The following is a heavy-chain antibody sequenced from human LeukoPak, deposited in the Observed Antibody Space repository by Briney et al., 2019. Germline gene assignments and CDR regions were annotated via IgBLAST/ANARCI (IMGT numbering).Heavy chain of an antibody. J-gene: IGHJ4*02. D-gene: IGHD4-17*01. Sequence: ASVKVSCKASGYTFTSYGISYVRQAPGQPREWMGWISAFYGNTNSAHKFQGRVTMTTDTSTRTAYMELRSLRSDDTAVYYCARVGDYGEYGSGLDYWGQGTLVTVSS. CDR1: GYTFTSYG. V-gene: IGHV1-18*01. CDR2: ISAFYGNT. CDR3: ARVGDYGEYGSGLDY.